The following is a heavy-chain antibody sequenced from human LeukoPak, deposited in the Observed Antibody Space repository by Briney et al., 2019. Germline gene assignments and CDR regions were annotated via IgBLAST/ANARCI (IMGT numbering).Heavy chain of an antibody. CDR1: GFTFSSYW. Sequence: PGGSLRLSCAASGFTFSSYWMSWVRQAPGKGLEWVANIKQDGSEKYYVDSVKGRFTISRDNAKNSLYLQMNSLRAEDTAVYYCARTPGGSGSYRFDYWGQGTLVTVSS. CDR2: IKQDGSEK. CDR3: ARTPGGSGSYRFDY. D-gene: IGHD3-10*01. V-gene: IGHV3-7*01. J-gene: IGHJ4*02.